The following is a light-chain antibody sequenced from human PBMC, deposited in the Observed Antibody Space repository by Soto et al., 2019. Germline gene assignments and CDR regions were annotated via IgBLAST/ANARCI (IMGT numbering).Light chain of an antibody. CDR1: QSVNSY. CDR2: DAS. J-gene: IGKJ2*01. Sequence: ETVLTHSPATLSLSPGERATLSCRASQSVNSYLAWYQQKPGQAPRLLIYDASSKATGIPARFSGSGSGTDFTLTISSLEPEDFAVYYCQQRSNWPMYTFGQGTKLEIK. CDR3: QQRSNWPMYT. V-gene: IGKV3-11*01.